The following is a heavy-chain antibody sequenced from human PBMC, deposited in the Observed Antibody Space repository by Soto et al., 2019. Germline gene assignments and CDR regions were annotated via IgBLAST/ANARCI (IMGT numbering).Heavy chain of an antibody. CDR2: ITSNGGST. J-gene: IGHJ6*02. CDR1: GFTFSIYA. Sequence: GSLVVSCSASGFTFSIYAMHWVRQATGKGLDYVSAITSNGGSTYYADSVKGRFTISRDNSKNTLYLQMSSLRAEDTAVYYCVKAHYGYCGSTSCPTNQVTTRQYYYYGMDVWGQGTKVTVYS. V-gene: IGHV3-64D*06. CDR3: VKAHYGYCGSTSCPTNQVTTRQYYYYGMDV. D-gene: IGHD2-2*01.